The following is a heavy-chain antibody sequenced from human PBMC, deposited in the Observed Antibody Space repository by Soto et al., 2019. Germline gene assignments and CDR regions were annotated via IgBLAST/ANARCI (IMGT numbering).Heavy chain of an antibody. Sequence: QVQLVESGGGVVQPGRSLRLSCAASGFTFSTTGMHWVRQAPGKGLEWVAMISHDGGAKYYADSVKGRFTISRDTSNNTLYLQMNSLRPEDTAVYYCAKDLYGAGWYNYFDPWGQGTLVTVSS. CDR1: GFTFSTTG. J-gene: IGHJ5*02. CDR2: ISHDGGAK. D-gene: IGHD6-19*01. CDR3: AKDLYGAGWYNYFDP. V-gene: IGHV3-30*18.